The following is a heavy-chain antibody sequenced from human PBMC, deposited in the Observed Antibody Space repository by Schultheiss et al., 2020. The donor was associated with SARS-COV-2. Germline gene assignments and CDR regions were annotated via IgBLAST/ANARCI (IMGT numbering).Heavy chain of an antibody. CDR3: VAINCSGGSCYMNYYYGMDV. V-gene: IGHV1-69*04. CDR1: GYTFTSYG. Sequence: SVKVSCKASGYTFTSYGFSWVRQAPGQGLEWMGRIIPIFGIANYAQKFQGRVTITADKSTSTAYMELSSLRSEDTAVYYCVAINCSGGSCYMNYYYGMDVWGQGTTVTVSS. CDR2: IIPIFGIA. J-gene: IGHJ6*02. D-gene: IGHD2-15*01.